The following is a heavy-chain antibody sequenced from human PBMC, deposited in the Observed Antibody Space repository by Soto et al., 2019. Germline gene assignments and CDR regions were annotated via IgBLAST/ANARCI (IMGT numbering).Heavy chain of an antibody. Sequence: QVQLVQSGAEVKKPGSSVKVSCKASGGTFSSYAISWVRQAPGQGLEWMGGIIPIFGTANYAQKFQGRVTITADESTSTAYMELSRLRSEDTAVYYCAREICSGGSCYSGYYYYGMDVWGQGTTVTVSS. V-gene: IGHV1-69*01. J-gene: IGHJ6*02. CDR1: GGTFSSYA. CDR2: IIPIFGTA. D-gene: IGHD2-15*01. CDR3: AREICSGGSCYSGYYYYGMDV.